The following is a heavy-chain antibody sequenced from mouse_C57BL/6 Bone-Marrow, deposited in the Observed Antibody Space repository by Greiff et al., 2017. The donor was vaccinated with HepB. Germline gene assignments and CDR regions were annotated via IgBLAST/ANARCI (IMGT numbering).Heavy chain of an antibody. D-gene: IGHD2-4*01. CDR3: TYDYDPWFAY. Sequence: VMLVESGAELVKPGASVKISCKASGYTFTDYYLNWVKQRPGQGLEWIGKIGPGSGSTYYNEKLKGKATLTADKSSSTAYMQLSSLTSEDSAVYFYTYDYDPWFAYWGQGTLVTVSA. CDR2: IGPGSGST. J-gene: IGHJ3*01. CDR1: GYTFTDYY. V-gene: IGHV1-77*01.